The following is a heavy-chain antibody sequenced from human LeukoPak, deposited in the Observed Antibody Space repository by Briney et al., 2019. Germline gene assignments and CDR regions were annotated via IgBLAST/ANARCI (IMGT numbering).Heavy chain of an antibody. D-gene: IGHD5-12*01. CDR1: GYSFTSYW. Sequence: GESLKISCKGSGYSFTSYWIGWVRQMPGKGLEWMGIIYPGDSDTRYSPSFQGQVTISADKSISTAYLQWSSLKASDTAMYYCARLDGSDYYYYYYGMDVWGQGTTVTVSS. CDR3: ARLDGSDYYYYYYGMDV. V-gene: IGHV5-51*01. CDR2: IYPGDSDT. J-gene: IGHJ6*02.